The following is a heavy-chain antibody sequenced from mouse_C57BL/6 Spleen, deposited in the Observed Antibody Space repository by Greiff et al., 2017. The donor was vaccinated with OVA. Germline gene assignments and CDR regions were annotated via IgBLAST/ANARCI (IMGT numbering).Heavy chain of an antibody. Sequence: EVQLVESGPGLAKPSQTLSLTCSVTGYSFTSDCWNWVRQFPGNKLECMGYISYSGSTYYNPALISRISRTRDTSKNQYYLQLNSVTTEDTATYDSERDLSGCYWYFDVWGTGTTVTVSS. CDR2: ISYSGST. J-gene: IGHJ1*03. D-gene: IGHD1-3*01. CDR1: GYSFTSDC. CDR3: ERDLSGCYWYFDV. V-gene: IGHV3-8*01.